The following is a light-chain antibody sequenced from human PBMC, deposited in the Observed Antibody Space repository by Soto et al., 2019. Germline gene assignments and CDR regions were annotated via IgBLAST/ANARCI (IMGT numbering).Light chain of an antibody. CDR2: GAS. V-gene: IGKV3-20*01. CDR1: QSVSNNY. CDR3: QQYGSSGT. J-gene: IGKJ1*01. Sequence: EIVLTQSPGTLSLSPGERATLSCRASQSVSNNYLAWYQQKPGQAPRLLIYGASNRATGIPDRFSGSGSGTDSTLTISRLVSEDFAVHYCQQYGSSGTFGQGTKVDIK.